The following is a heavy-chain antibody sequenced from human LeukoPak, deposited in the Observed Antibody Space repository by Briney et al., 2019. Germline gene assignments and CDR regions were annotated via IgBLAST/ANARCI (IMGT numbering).Heavy chain of an antibody. J-gene: IGHJ4*02. CDR1: GFTVSSNY. Sequence: GGSLRLSCAASGFTVSSNYMSWVRQASGKGLEWVSVIYSGGSTYYADSVKGRFTISRDNSKNTLYLQMNSLRAENTAVYYCAKMEKVAGLDYWGQGTLVTVSS. CDR2: IYSGGST. CDR3: AKMEKVAGLDY. D-gene: IGHD6-19*01. V-gene: IGHV3-53*05.